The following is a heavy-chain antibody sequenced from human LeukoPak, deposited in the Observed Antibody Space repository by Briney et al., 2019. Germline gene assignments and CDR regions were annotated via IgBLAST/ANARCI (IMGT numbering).Heavy chain of an antibody. J-gene: IGHJ6*03. CDR2: MNPNSANT. V-gene: IGHV1-8*02. Sequence: ASVKVSCKASGYTFTSYDINWVRQATGQGLEWMGWMNPNSANTGYAQKFQGRVTMTRDTSISTAYMELSRLRSDDTAVYYCARDSEPAAAPSYMDVWGKGTTVTVSS. CDR1: GYTFTSYD. CDR3: ARDSEPAAAPSYMDV. D-gene: IGHD2-2*01.